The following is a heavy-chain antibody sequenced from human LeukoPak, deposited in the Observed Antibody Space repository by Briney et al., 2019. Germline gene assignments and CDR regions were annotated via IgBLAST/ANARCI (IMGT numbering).Heavy chain of an antibody. CDR3: ARDKFYYGSGRYYGLDV. CDR1: GGSISGYY. V-gene: IGHV4-59*01. Sequence: SETLSLTCTVSGGSISGYYWSWIRQPPGRGLEWIGFVYYSGSTKYNPSLKSRVTISVDTSKNQFSLKLSSVTAADTAVYYCARDKFYYGSGRYYGLDVWGQGTTVIVSS. J-gene: IGHJ6*02. D-gene: IGHD3-10*01. CDR2: VYYSGST.